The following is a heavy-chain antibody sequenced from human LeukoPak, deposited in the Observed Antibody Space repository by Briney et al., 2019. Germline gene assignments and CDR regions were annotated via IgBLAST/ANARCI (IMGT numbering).Heavy chain of an antibody. CDR1: GDSISSNNYY. CDR3: ARVSAGDYGDYPFDY. V-gene: IGHV4-39*07. CDR2: IYYSGNT. D-gene: IGHD4-17*01. J-gene: IGHJ4*02. Sequence: PSETLPLICSVSGDSISSNNYYWGWIRQAPGKGLEWIGSIYYSGNTYYNPSLKSRATIYVDKSKNQFSLKLSSVTAADTAVYYCARVSAGDYGDYPFDYWGQGTLVTVSS.